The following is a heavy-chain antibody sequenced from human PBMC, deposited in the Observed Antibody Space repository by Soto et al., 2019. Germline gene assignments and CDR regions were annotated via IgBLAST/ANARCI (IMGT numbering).Heavy chain of an antibody. V-gene: IGHV3-11*01. J-gene: IGHJ4*02. Sequence: QVQLVESGGGLVKPGGSLRLSCAASGFTFSDYYMSWIRQAPGKGLEWVSYISSSGSTIYYADSVKGRFTISRDNAKNSSYLQMNSLRAEDTVVYYCAKESTSHPEIRSQTSAFDYWGQGTLVTVSS. CDR1: GFTFSDYY. CDR3: AKESTSHPEIRSQTSAFDY. D-gene: IGHD2-2*01. CDR2: ISSSGSTI.